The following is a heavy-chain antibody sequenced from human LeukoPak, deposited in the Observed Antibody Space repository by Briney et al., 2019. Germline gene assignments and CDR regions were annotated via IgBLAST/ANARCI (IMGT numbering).Heavy chain of an antibody. CDR2: IYYSGST. J-gene: IGHJ4*02. D-gene: IGHD2-2*01. CDR3: ARTYCSSTSCGFDY. Sequence: SETLSLTCTVSGGSISSYYWSWIRQPPGKGLEWIGYIYYSGSTNYNPSLKCRVTISVDTSKNQFSLKLSSVTAADTAVYYCARTYCSSTSCGFDYWGQGTLVTVSS. CDR1: GGSISSYY. V-gene: IGHV4-59*01.